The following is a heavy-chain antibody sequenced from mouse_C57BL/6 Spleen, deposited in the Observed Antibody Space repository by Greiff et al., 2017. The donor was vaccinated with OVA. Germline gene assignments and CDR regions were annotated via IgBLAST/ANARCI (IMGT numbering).Heavy chain of an antibody. D-gene: IGHD1-1*02. V-gene: IGHV1-81*01. CDR3: ARRDYVHCCAMDY. J-gene: IGHJ4*01. Sequence: QVQLQQSGAELARPGASVKLSCKASGYTFTSYGISWVKQSTGQGLEWIGEIYPRSGNTYYNEKFKGKATLTADKSSSTSYMELRSLTSEDSAVYFWARRDYVHCCAMDYWGQGTSVTVSS. CDR2: IYPRSGNT. CDR1: GYTFTSYG.